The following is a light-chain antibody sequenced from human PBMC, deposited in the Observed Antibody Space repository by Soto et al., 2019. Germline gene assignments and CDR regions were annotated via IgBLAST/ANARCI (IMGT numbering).Light chain of an antibody. CDR2: YAS. Sequence: TQSPATLSVSPGEGATLSCRASQSIKNLLAWYQQRPGQSPRLLFYYASNRATGVPARFSGSGSGTEFTLAISSLQSEDFAVYYCQQYHDWPITFGQGTKVDIK. CDR1: QSIKNL. CDR3: QQYHDWPIT. V-gene: IGKV3-15*01. J-gene: IGKJ1*01.